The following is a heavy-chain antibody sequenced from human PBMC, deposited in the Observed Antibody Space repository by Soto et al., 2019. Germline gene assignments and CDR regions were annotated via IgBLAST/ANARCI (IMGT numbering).Heavy chain of an antibody. CDR1: EFTFSRNG. CDR3: GRGRQSVNIEMDN. Sequence: QVQLVESGAGVVQPGSSLRLSCATSEFTFSRNGSQWDRQAPGKGLEWVEVISYDGSKKYYADSVKGRFTVSSDNSRHMLDLQINSLRPEDTAVYFGGRGRQSVNIEMDNLGQGALVTGSS. J-gene: IGHJ4*02. V-gene: IGHV3-30-3*01. D-gene: IGHD4-17*01. CDR2: ISYDGSKK.